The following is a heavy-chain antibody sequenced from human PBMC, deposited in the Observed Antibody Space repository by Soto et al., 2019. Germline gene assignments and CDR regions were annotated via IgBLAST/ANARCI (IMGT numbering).Heavy chain of an antibody. J-gene: IGHJ4*02. CDR1: GGSISSSSYH. D-gene: IGHD3-10*01. V-gene: IGHV4-39*01. CDR3: ERKPGVILYYFDY. CDR2: MYYSVST. Sequence: SETLSLTCTVSGGSISSSSYHWGWIRQPPGKGLEWIGTMYYSVSTYYNPSLKSRVTISADTSKNQFSLKLSSVTAADTAVYYCERKPGVILYYFDYWRQGKLVYVS.